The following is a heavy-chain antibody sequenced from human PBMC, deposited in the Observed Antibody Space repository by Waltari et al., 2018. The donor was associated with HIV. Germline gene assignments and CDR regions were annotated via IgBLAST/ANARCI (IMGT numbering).Heavy chain of an antibody. D-gene: IGHD6-19*01. CDR3: VRGRQYISSSYFDP. Sequence: QVQLQESGPGLVKPSETLSLICTVSHGSIRSYYWIWIRQPPGKGLEWIGHIYYSGSTNYNPSLKSRVTISVDTSKNQFSLRLTSVTAADTAVYYCVRGRQYISSSYFDPWGQGTLVTVSS. V-gene: IGHV4-59*01. CDR2: IYYSGST. J-gene: IGHJ5*02. CDR1: HGSIRSYY.